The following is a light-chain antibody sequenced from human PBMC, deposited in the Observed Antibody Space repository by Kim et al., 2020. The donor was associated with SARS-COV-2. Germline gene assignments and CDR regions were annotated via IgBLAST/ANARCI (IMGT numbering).Light chain of an antibody. CDR2: EVT. CDR1: SSDVGGYNL. J-gene: IGLJ1*01. CDR3: CSFGGDDFHYV. Sequence: QSALTQPASVSGSPGQSITISCTGASSDVGGYNLVSWYQQHPDKAPKLMIYEVTKRPSGVSDRFSGSKSGNTASLTISGLQAEDEADYYCCSFGGDDFHYVFGSGTKVTVL. V-gene: IGLV2-23*02.